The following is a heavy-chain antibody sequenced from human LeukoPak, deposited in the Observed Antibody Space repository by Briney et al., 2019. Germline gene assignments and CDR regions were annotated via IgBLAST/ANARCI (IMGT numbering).Heavy chain of an antibody. D-gene: IGHD6-6*01. CDR3: ARDDIAARPLDY. J-gene: IGHJ4*02. Sequence: SETLSLTCTVSGGSISSYYWSRIRQPPGKGLEWIGYIYYSGSTNYNPSLKSRVTISVDTSKNQFSLKLSSVTAADTAVYYCARDDIAARPLDYWGQGTLVTVSS. V-gene: IGHV4-59*01. CDR2: IYYSGST. CDR1: GGSISSYY.